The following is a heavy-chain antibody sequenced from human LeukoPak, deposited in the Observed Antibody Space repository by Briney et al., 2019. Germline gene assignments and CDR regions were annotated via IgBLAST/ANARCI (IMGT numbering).Heavy chain of an antibody. CDR1: GYTFTSYG. J-gene: IGHJ5*02. V-gene: IGHV1-18*01. CDR2: ISAYNGNT. CDR3: ARDRGRRKWFQGLDP. D-gene: IGHD3-22*01. Sequence: GASVKVSCKASGYTFTSYGISWVRQAPGQGLEWMGWISAYNGNTNYAQKLQGRVTMTTDTTTSTAYMELRSLRSDDTAVYYCARDRGRRKWFQGLDPWGQGTLVTVSS.